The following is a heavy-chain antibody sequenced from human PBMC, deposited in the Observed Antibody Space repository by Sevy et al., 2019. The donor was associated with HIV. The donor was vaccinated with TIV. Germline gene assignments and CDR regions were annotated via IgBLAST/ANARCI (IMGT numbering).Heavy chain of an antibody. J-gene: IGHJ4*02. CDR2: INSDGTTT. Sequence: GGSLRLSCAASGFSFSSYWMHWVRQVPGKGLVWVSRINSDGTTTGEADSVKGRFTISRDNAKNTLYLQMNNLRAEETAVYYCVREGVGEFSYAFDKWGQGILVTVSS. D-gene: IGHD3-16*01. V-gene: IGHV3-74*01. CDR3: VREGVGEFSYAFDK. CDR1: GFSFSSYW.